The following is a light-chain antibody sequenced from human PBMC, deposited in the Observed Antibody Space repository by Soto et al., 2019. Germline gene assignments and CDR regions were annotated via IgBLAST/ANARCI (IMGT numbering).Light chain of an antibody. V-gene: IGKV1-5*01. Sequence: DIQMTQSPSTLSASLVDRVTITCRASQSISSWLAWYQQKPGKAPKLLVYDASNLESGVPSRFSGSGSGTDFTLTISSLQPEDFATYFRLQDEDYPFASGGGTKVDIK. J-gene: IGKJ4*01. CDR1: QSISSW. CDR3: LQDEDYPFA. CDR2: DAS.